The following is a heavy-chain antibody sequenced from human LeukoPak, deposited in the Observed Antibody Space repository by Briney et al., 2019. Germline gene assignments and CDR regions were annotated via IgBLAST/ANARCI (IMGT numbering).Heavy chain of an antibody. V-gene: IGHV4-59*01. D-gene: IGHD1-26*01. CDR2: IHNSGST. CDR1: GGSFSGYY. CDR3: VRDWEGFNFDI. J-gene: IGHJ3*02. Sequence: SETLSLTCAVYGGSFSGYYWSWIRQPPGEGLEWIAYIHNSGSTNYNLSLKTRVTISVDTSKNQFSLKLSSVTAADTAVYYCVRDWEGFNFDIWGQGTMVTVSS.